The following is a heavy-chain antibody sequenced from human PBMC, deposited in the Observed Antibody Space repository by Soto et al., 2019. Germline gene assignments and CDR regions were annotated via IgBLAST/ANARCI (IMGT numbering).Heavy chain of an antibody. CDR3: ARRYYYDSSGYYSDSYYFDY. V-gene: IGHV5-51*01. Sequence: RESLQISCKGSGYSFTSYWIGWVRQMPGKGLEWMGIVYPVDSDTTYSPSFQGQVTFSADKSVSTAYLQWSSLQASDTAMYYCARRYYYDSSGYYSDSYYFDYWGQGTLVTVSS. CDR1: GYSFTSYW. J-gene: IGHJ4*02. D-gene: IGHD3-22*01. CDR2: VYPVDSDT.